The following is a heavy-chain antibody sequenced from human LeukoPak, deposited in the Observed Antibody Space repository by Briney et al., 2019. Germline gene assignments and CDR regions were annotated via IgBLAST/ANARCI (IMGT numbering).Heavy chain of an antibody. J-gene: IGHJ6*03. Sequence: GGSLRLSCVPSGFSLSSYWMHWVRHAPGTGPVWVSYIYNDGTHTTYADSVRGRFTVSRDNAKNTLYLQMTGLRAEDTAVYYCTRGGFNHNMDVWGKGTTVTVSS. V-gene: IGHV3-74*01. CDR2: IYNDGTHT. CDR3: TRGGFNHNMDV. CDR1: GFSLSSYW.